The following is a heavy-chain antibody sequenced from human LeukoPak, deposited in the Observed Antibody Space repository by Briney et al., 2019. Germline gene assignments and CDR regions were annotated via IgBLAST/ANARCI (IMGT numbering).Heavy chain of an antibody. Sequence: SDTLTLTYAVYGGSFSGYYWSWIRQPPGKGLEWIGEINHSGSTNYNPSLKSRVTISVDTSKNQFSLKLSSVTAADTAVYYCAREEDYSNSGYWYFDLWGRGTLVTVSS. CDR1: GGSFSGYY. D-gene: IGHD4-11*01. CDR3: AREEDYSNSGYWYFDL. CDR2: INHSGST. V-gene: IGHV4-34*01. J-gene: IGHJ2*01.